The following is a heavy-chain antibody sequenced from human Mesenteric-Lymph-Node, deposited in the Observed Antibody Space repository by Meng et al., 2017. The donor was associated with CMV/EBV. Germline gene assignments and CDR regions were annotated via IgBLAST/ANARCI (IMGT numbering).Heavy chain of an antibody. CDR1: GGSFSGYY. Sequence: SETLSLTCAVYGGSFSGYYWSWIRPPPGKGLEWIGEINHSGSTNYNPSLKSRVTISVDTSKNQFSLKLSSVTAADTAVYYCARGRGYCSSTSCCFDYWGQGTLVTVSS. D-gene: IGHD2-2*01. V-gene: IGHV4-34*01. J-gene: IGHJ4*02. CDR3: ARGRGYCSSTSCCFDY. CDR2: INHSGST.